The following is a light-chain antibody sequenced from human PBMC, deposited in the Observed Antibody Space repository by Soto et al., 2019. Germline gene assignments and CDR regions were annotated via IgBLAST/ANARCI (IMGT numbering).Light chain of an antibody. CDR3: QVWDIGSGVA. CDR1: NIGSKS. V-gene: IGLV3-21*04. Sequence: SYVLTQAPSVSVTPGKTATITCGGNNIGSKSVHWYQQKPGQAPVLVIYYDSDRPSGIPERFSGPNSGSTATLTISRVEAGDEADYYCQVWDIGSGVAFGGGTKVTVL. CDR2: YDS. J-gene: IGLJ2*01.